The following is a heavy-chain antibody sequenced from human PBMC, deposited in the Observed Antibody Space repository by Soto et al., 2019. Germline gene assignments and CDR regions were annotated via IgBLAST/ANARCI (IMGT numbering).Heavy chain of an antibody. CDR2: ISAYNDNT. V-gene: IGHV1-18*01. CDR1: GYTFTTYG. CDR3: ARDPQYYYDSSGYYYSDY. D-gene: IGHD3-22*01. J-gene: IGHJ4*02. Sequence: QVQLVQSGAEVKKPGASVKVSCKASGYTFTTYGISWVRQAPGQGLEWMGWISAYNDNTNYAQKFQGRVTMTTDTSPSTAYMQLRILRSDDTAVYYCARDPQYYYDSSGYYYSDYWGQGTLVTVSS.